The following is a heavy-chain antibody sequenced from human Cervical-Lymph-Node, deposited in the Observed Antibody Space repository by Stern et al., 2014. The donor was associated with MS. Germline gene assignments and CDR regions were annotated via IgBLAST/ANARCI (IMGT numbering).Heavy chain of an antibody. J-gene: IGHJ3*02. V-gene: IGHV7-4-1*02. CDR2: IDTNTGNP. CDR1: GYTFSTHA. CDR3: ARLSHISIVGVVPGAFDI. Sequence: VQLVESGSELKKPGATVKVSCKASGYTFSTHAMNWVRQAPGQGLEWMGWIDTNTGNPRYAQDFTGRFVFSLDTSVTTAYLQISSLKAEDTAVYYCARLSHISIVGVVPGAFDIWGQGTMVTVSS. D-gene: IGHD3-3*01.